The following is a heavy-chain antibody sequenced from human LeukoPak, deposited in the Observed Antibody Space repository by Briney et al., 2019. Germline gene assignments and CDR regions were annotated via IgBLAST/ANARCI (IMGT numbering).Heavy chain of an antibody. CDR1: GYTFTSYG. J-gene: IGHJ5*02. V-gene: IGHV1-18*01. CDR3: ARAEKVLLWFGELLRWFDP. CDR2: ISAYNGNT. D-gene: IGHD3-10*01. Sequence: ASVTVSCKASGYTFTSYGISWVRQAPGQGREGMGWISAYNGNTNYAQKLQGRVTMTTDTSTSTAYMELRSLRSDDTAVYYCARAEKVLLWFGELLRWFDPWGQGTLVTVSS.